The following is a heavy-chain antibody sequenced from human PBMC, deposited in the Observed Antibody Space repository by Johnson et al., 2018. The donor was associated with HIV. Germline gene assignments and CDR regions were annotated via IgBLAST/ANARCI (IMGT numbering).Heavy chain of an antibody. CDR3: ARSYSTSWNASDI. D-gene: IGHD4-11*01. CDR1: GFTFSSYG. Sequence: VESGGGLVQPGRSLRLSCAASGFTFSSYGMHWVRQAPGKGLEWVAVISYDGSNKYYADSVKGRFTISRDNSKNTLYLQMNSMRAENTAVYYCARSYSTSWNASDIWGQGTMVTVSS. J-gene: IGHJ3*02. CDR2: ISYDGSNK. V-gene: IGHV3-30*03.